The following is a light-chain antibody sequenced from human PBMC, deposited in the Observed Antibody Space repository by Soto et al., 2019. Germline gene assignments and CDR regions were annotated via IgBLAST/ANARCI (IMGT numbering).Light chain of an antibody. Sequence: SVLTKPPSASGSPGQSVTISCTGTSSDVGGYNFVSWYQQHPGKAPKLMIYDVTERPSGVPDRFSGSKSGNTASLTVSGLQGEDEADYYCASYAGSNIPVLFGGGTKVTVL. V-gene: IGLV2-8*01. CDR1: SSDVGGYNF. CDR2: DVT. J-gene: IGLJ2*01. CDR3: ASYAGSNIPVL.